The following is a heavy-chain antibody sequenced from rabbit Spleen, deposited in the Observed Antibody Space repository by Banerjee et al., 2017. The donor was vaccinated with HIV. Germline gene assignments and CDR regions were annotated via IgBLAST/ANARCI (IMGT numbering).Heavy chain of an antibody. CDR3: ARDLAGVIGWNFGW. D-gene: IGHD4-1*01. Sequence: QLTETGGGLVQPGGSLTLSCKVSGFDFTNYYISWVRQAPGKGLEWIGIIYPAKGSTDYASWVNGRFTISSDNAQSTVDLKMTSLTAADTATYFCARDLAGVIGWNFGWWGQGTLVTVS. CDR1: GFDFTNYY. CDR2: IYPAKGST. V-gene: IGHV1S7*01. J-gene: IGHJ3*01.